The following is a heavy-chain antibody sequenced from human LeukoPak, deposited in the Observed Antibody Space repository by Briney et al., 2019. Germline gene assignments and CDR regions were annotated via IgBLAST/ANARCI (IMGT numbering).Heavy chain of an antibody. D-gene: IGHD2-2*01. CDR1: GGSISSYY. V-gene: IGHV4-59*01. CDR2: IYYSGST. Sequence: PSETLSLTCTVSGGSISSYYWSWIRQPPGKGLEWIGYIYYSGSTNYNPSLKSRVTISVDTSKNQFSLKLSSVTAADTAVYYCARTYCSSTSCYAASGMDVWGQGTTLTVSS. J-gene: IGHJ6*02. CDR3: ARTYCSSTSCYAASGMDV.